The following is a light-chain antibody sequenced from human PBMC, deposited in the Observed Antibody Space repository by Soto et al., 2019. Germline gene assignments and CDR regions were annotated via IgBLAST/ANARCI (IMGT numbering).Light chain of an antibody. CDR3: QQYYSTPPT. V-gene: IGKV4-1*01. J-gene: IGKJ4*01. CDR1: QSVLYSSNNKNY. Sequence: DIVMTQSPDSLAVSLGERATINCKFSQSVLYSSNNKNYLAWYQQKPGQHPKLLIYWASTRESGVPDRFSGSGSGTDFTLTSSSLQAEDVAVYYCQQYYSTPPTFGGGTKVEIK. CDR2: WAS.